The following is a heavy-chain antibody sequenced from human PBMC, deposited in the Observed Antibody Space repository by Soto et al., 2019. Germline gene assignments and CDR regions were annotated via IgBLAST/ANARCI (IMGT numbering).Heavy chain of an antibody. V-gene: IGHV4-59*01. J-gene: IGHJ4*02. CDR2: VYYSGST. Sequence: PSETLSLTCTVSGGSISSYYWSWIRQPPGKGLEWIGYVYYSGSTNYNPSLKSRVTMSVDTSKNQFSLKLSSVTAADTAVYYCARMGYYYDTSGYYFIFDFWGQGTLVTVSS. CDR1: GGSISSYY. D-gene: IGHD3-22*01. CDR3: ARMGYYYDTSGYYFIFDF.